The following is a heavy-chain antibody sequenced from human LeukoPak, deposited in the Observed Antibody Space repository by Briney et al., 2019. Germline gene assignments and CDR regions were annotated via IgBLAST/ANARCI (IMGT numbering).Heavy chain of an antibody. D-gene: IGHD3-22*01. V-gene: IGHV3-23*01. CDR1: GITLSNYG. CDR3: AKRGVVIRVILVGFHKEANYFDS. CDR2: ISGSGGGT. Sequence: GGSLRLSCAVSGITLSNYGMSWVRQAPGKRLEWVAGISGSGGGTNYADSVKGRFTISRDNSRNTLYLQMNSLRAEDTAVYFCAKRGVVIRVILVGFHKEANYFDSWGRGALVTVSS. J-gene: IGHJ4*02.